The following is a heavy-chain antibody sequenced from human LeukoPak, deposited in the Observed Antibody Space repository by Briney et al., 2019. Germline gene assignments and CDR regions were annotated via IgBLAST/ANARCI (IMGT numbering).Heavy chain of an antibody. V-gene: IGHV4-59*08. CDR1: GGSMSSYY. J-gene: IGHJ4*02. Sequence: PSETLSLTCTVSGGSMSSYYWSWIRQPPGKGLEWIGYIFYRGGTTFNPSLKSRVTISVDTSKNYFSLKLTSVTAADTAVYYCARLGGNGVYFDYWGQGILVTVSS. CDR2: IFYRGGT. CDR3: ARLGGNGVYFDY. D-gene: IGHD2-8*01.